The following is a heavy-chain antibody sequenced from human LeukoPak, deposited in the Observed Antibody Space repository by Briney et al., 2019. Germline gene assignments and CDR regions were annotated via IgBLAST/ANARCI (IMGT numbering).Heavy chain of an antibody. CDR1: GGSISSSSYY. J-gene: IGHJ3*02. Sequence: PSETLSLTCTVSGGSISSSSYYWGWIRQPPGKGLEWIGSIYYSGSTYYNPSLRSRVTISIDTSKNQFSLKLSSATAADTAVYYCARTRYYYDSSGYLPDAFDIWGQGTMVTVSS. CDR3: ARTRYYYDSSGYLPDAFDI. CDR2: IYYSGST. D-gene: IGHD3-22*01. V-gene: IGHV4-39*01.